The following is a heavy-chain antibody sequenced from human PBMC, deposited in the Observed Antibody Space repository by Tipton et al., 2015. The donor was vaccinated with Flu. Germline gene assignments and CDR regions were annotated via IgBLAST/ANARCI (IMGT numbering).Heavy chain of an antibody. CDR3: ARKVGDV. V-gene: IGHV3-7*01. Sequence: QLVQSGGGLVQPGGSLRLSCAASGFTSSSYWMTWVRQAPGKGLEWVANINQDGSQKHYVGSVRGRFTISRDNAKNSLSLQMNSLRAEDTAVYYCARKVGDVWGKGTMVTVSS. CDR1: GFTSSSYW. J-gene: IGHJ6*04. CDR2: INQDGSQK.